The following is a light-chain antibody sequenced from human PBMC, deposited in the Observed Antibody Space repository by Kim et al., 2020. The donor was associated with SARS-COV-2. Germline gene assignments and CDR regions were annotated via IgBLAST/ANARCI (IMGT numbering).Light chain of an antibody. J-gene: IGKJ4*01. CDR2: FAV. CDR1: QNVATY. Sequence: SVSPGERATLSCRASQNVATYLAWYQAKPGQPPRLLIYFAVTRATGVPARFSGSGSGTDFTLTISSLQSEDFAVYYCQQYNRWPTFGGGTKVDIK. V-gene: IGKV3-15*01. CDR3: QQYNRWPT.